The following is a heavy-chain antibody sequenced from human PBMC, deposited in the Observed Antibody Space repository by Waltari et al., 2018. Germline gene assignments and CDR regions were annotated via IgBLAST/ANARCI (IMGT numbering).Heavy chain of an antibody. Sequence: QVQLVQSGAEVKKPGASVKVSCKASGYTFTGYYMHWVRQAPGQGLEWMGRINPNSGGTNDAQKFQGRVTMTRETSISTAYMELSRLRSDDTAVYYCASREEAYYYDSSGTSDYWGQGTLVTVSS. J-gene: IGHJ4*02. D-gene: IGHD3-22*01. CDR2: INPNSGGT. CDR1: GYTFTGYY. CDR3: ASREEAYYYDSSGTSDY. V-gene: IGHV1-2*06.